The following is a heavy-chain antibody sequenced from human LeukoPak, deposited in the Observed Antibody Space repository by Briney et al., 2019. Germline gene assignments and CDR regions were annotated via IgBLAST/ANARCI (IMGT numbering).Heavy chain of an antibody. CDR1: GFTFSDSY. Sequence: GGSLRLSCAASGFTFSDSYMTWIRQAPGKGLEWVSYISNSGSTIYYADSVKGRFTTSRDNAMSSLYLQMNSLRAEGTAVYYCGRGHWGLDYWGQGTLVTVSS. V-gene: IGHV3-11*04. D-gene: IGHD7-27*01. CDR3: GRGHWGLDY. CDR2: ISNSGSTI. J-gene: IGHJ4*02.